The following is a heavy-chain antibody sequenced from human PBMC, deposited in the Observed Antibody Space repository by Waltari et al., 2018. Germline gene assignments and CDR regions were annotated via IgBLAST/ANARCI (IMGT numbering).Heavy chain of an antibody. D-gene: IGHD3-3*01. J-gene: IGHJ3*02. CDR3: ARGRLRFLEWLPSDDAFDI. CDR1: GGTFSSYA. Sequence: QVQLVQSGAEVKKPGSSVKVSCKASGGTFSSYAISWVRQAPGQGLEWMGGIIPIFGTANYAQKFQGRVTITTDESTSTAYMELSSLRSEDTAVYYCARGRLRFLEWLPSDDAFDIWGQGTMVTVSS. CDR2: IIPIFGTA. V-gene: IGHV1-69*05.